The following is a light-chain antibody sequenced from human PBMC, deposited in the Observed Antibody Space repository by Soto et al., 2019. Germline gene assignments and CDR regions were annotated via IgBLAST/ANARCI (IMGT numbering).Light chain of an antibody. CDR2: GAS. J-gene: IGKJ3*01. V-gene: IGKV3-20*01. Sequence: EIVLTQSPGTLSLSLGERATLSCRASQTVSNNHLAWYRQKPGQTPRLLIYGASSRATGIPDRFSGSGSGTDFTLTISRLEPEDFAVYYCHQYGRSPQTFVPGTKVDFK. CDR3: HQYGRSPQT. CDR1: QTVSNNH.